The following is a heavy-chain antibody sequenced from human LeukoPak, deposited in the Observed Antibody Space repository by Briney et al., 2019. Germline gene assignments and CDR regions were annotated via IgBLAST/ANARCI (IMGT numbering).Heavy chain of an antibody. D-gene: IGHD4-17*01. CDR1: GFTFSSYG. CDR2: ISYDGSNK. CDR3: AKDSNGDYSMSPYYYYYGMDV. Sequence: PGGSLRLSCAASGFTFSSYGMHWVRQAPGKGLEWVAVISYDGSNKYYADSVKGRFTISRDNSKNTLYLQMNSLRAEDTAVYYCAKDSNGDYSMSPYYYYYGMDVWGQGTTVTVSS. J-gene: IGHJ6*02. V-gene: IGHV3-30*18.